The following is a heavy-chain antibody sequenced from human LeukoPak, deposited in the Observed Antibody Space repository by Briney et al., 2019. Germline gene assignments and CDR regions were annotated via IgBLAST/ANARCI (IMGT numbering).Heavy chain of an antibody. J-gene: IGHJ4*02. Sequence: TGGSLRLSCAASGFTFRIYWMHWVRQSPGKGRVWVSRFNSDGSSTIYADSVKGRFTIPRANSKNTLFLQMNSLIDEDTAGDYCARGGYCSGGSCYRGFDTWGQGNPGTVSS. V-gene: IGHV3-74*01. CDR1: GFTFRIYW. D-gene: IGHD2-15*01. CDR3: ARGGYCSGGSCYRGFDT. CDR2: FNSDGSST.